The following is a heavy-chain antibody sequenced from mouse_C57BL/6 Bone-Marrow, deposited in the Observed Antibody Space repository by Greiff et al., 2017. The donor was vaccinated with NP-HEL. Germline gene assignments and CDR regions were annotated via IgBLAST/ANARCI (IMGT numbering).Heavy chain of an antibody. Sequence: EVQLVESGGGLVKPGGSLKLSCAASGFTFSSYAMSWVRQTPEKRLEWVATISDGGSYTYYPDNVKGRFTISRDNAKNNLYLQMSHLKSEDTAMYYCARGVSQLRPLAYWGQGTLVTVSA. CDR3: ARGVSQLRPLAY. J-gene: IGHJ3*01. CDR2: ISDGGSYT. D-gene: IGHD3-2*02. CDR1: GFTFSSYA. V-gene: IGHV5-4*01.